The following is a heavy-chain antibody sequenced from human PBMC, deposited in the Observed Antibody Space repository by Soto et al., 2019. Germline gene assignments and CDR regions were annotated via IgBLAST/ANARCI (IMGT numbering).Heavy chain of an antibody. CDR3: ARLGGYCSTTSCYGFYGMDV. CDR1: GGSISSGPYS. Sequence: QLQLQESGPGLVKPSETLSLTCTVSGGSISSGPYSWGWIRQPPGEGLEWIGTFHYSENTYYNPSLESRVTISVDTSKNQFSRQVTSVTVADTAIYYCARLGGYCSTTSCYGFYGMDVWGQGTTVIVSS. J-gene: IGHJ6*02. D-gene: IGHD2-2*01. V-gene: IGHV4-39*01. CDR2: FHYSENT.